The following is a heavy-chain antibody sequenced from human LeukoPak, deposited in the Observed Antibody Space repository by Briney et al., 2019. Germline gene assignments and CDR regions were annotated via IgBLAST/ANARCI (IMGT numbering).Heavy chain of an antibody. V-gene: IGHV3-23*01. D-gene: IGHD2-15*01. Sequence: PGGSLRLSCAASGFTLSSYSMNWVRQAPGKGLEWVSTISSNGGSTYYADSVKGRFTISRDNSKNTLYLQMSSLRAEDTAVYYCARYCSGSICYSGVDYWGQGTLVPVSS. CDR2: ISSNGGST. CDR3: ARYCSGSICYSGVDY. J-gene: IGHJ4*02. CDR1: GFTLSSYS.